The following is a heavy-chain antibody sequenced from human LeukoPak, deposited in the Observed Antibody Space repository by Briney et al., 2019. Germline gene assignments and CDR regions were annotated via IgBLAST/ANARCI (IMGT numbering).Heavy chain of an antibody. V-gene: IGHV3-23*01. CDR2: IDYAGGST. CDR3: AATRVCGGVLLRPNCLYFED. Sequence: AGGSLRLSCAASGFTFNNYVMSWVRQAPGRGLEWASGIDYAGGSTNYADSVQGRFTVSRDNSKNTLYLQMNSLRAEDTAIYYCAATRVCGGVLLRPNCLYFEDWGQETLVTVSS. J-gene: IGHJ4*02. D-gene: IGHD3-10*01. CDR1: GFTFNNYV.